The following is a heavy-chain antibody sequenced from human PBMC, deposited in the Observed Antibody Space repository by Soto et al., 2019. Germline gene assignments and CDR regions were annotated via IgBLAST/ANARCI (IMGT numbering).Heavy chain of an antibody. J-gene: IGHJ6*02. CDR3: MDV. Sequence: GESLKISCDGSGYSFTSYWIGWVRQMPGKGLEWMGIIYPGDSDTRYSPSFQGQVTISADKSISTAYLQWSSSWYVGGYYYYGMDVWGQGTTVTVSS. V-gene: IGHV5-51*01. D-gene: IGHD6-13*01. CDR2: IYPGDSDT. CDR1: GYSFTSYW.